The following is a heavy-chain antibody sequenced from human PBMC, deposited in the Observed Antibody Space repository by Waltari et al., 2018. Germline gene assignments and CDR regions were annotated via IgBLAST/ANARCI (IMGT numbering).Heavy chain of an antibody. CDR3: ARARESSSWYGGDAFDI. Sequence: QVQMVQSGAEVTKPGSSVKVSCKASGGTFSSYAISWVRQAPDQGLEWIGRIIPIVGTANYAQKFHGRVTITADKSTSTAYMELSSLRSEDTAVYYCARARESSSWYGGDAFDIWGQGTMVTVSS. CDR1: GGTFSSYA. J-gene: IGHJ3*02. CDR2: IIPIVGTA. V-gene: IGHV1-69*08. D-gene: IGHD6-13*01.